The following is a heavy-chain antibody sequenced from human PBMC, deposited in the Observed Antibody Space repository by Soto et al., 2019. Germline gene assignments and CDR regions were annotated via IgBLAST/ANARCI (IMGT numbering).Heavy chain of an antibody. J-gene: IGHJ4*02. CDR1: GYTFTSYG. V-gene: IGHV1-18*01. D-gene: IGHD4-17*01. CDR2: ISAYNGNT. CDR3: VRDVTTVTTGGPDY. Sequence: QVQLVQSGVEVEKPGASVKVSCKASGYTFTSYGVSWVRQAPGQGLEWMGWISAYNGNTNYAQKFQGRVTMTTDTSTSTAYMVVRSLRSDATAVYYCVRDVTTVTTGGPDYWGQGNLVTVSS.